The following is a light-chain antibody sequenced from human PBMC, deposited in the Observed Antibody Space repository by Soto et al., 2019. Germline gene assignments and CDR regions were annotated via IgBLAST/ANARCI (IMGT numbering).Light chain of an antibody. V-gene: IGKV1-5*03. CDR2: KAS. J-gene: IGKJ4*01. Sequence: DIQMTQSPSTLSASVGDRVTITCRATQVIDNWLAWYQQKPGKAPKVVIYKASRLESGVPSRFSGSGSGTEFTLTISSLEPDDFGTYYCQQYHRFPPTFAGGTEV. CDR1: QVIDNW. CDR3: QQYHRFPPT.